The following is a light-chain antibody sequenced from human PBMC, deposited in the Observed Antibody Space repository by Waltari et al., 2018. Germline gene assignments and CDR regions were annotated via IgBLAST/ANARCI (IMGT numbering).Light chain of an antibody. CDR2: DNN. CDR1: SLRSYY. CDR3: HSRDASGVGGT. Sequence: TQDPPVSVALGQTVKITCQVDSLRSYYASWYQQRPGQAPILVMYDNNNRPSGVPDRFTGSHSDNTASVTITGAQADDEGHYYCHSRDASGVGGTFGGGTKLTVV. J-gene: IGLJ2*01. V-gene: IGLV3-19*01.